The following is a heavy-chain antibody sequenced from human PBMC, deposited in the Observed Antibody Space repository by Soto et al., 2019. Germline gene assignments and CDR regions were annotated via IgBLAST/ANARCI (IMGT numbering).Heavy chain of an antibody. V-gene: IGHV3-74*01. CDR1: GFTFSSYW. CDR3: ARGGFSGSGSFIQGDY. Sequence: EVQLVESGGGLVQPGGSLRLSCAASGFTFSSYWMHWVRQAPGKGLVWVSRIKSDGSNINYADSVKGRFTISRDNAKNTRYLKMTSLRAEDTAIYYCARGGFSGSGSFIQGDYWGQGTLVTVSS. CDR2: IKSDGSNI. J-gene: IGHJ4*02. D-gene: IGHD3-10*01.